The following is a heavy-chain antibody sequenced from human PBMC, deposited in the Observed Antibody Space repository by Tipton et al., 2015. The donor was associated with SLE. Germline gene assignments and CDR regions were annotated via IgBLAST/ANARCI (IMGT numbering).Heavy chain of an antibody. D-gene: IGHD3-22*01. CDR2: MSSSGGA. J-gene: IGHJ4*02. CDR3: TRDPYYYDSSGSPYSY. V-gene: IGHV4-39*07. Sequence: TLSLTCSVSGGSIGSSVYYWGWIRQPPEKGLEWIGSMSSSGGAYYNPSLKSRVTISVDTSKNQFSLKLNSVTAADTAVYYCTRDPYYYDSSGSPYSYWGQGTLVTVSS. CDR1: GGSIGSSVYY.